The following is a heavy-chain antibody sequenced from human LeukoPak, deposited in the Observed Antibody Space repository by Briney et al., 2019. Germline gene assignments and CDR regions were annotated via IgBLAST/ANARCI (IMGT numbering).Heavy chain of an antibody. D-gene: IGHD3-22*01. CDR2: ISSSSSTI. J-gene: IGHJ6*03. CDR3: ASDSSGYYGYMDV. V-gene: IGHV3-48*04. Sequence: GGSLRLSCAASGCTFSSYSMNLVRQAPWKGLPPVSYISSSSSTIYYADSVKGRFTISRDNAKNSLYLQMNSLRAEDTAVYYCASDSSGYYGYMDVWGKGTTVTVSS. CDR1: GCTFSSYS.